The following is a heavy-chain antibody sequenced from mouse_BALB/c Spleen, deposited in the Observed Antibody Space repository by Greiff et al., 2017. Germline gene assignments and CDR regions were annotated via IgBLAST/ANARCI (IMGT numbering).Heavy chain of an antibody. CDR3: ARLLWLLRGYFDV. Sequence: VQLKESGPELVKPGASVKISCKASGYTFTDYNMHWVKQSHGKSLEWIGYIYPYNGGTGYNQKFKSKATLTVDNSSSTAYMELRSLTSEDSAVYYCARLLWLLRGYFDVWGAGTTVTVSS. D-gene: IGHD2-1*01. CDR1: GYTFTDYN. J-gene: IGHJ1*01. V-gene: IGHV1S29*02. CDR2: IYPYNGGT.